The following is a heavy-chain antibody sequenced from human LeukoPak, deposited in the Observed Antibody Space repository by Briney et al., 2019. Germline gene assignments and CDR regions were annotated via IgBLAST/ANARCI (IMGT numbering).Heavy chain of an antibody. CDR1: GYTFTSYA. CDR3: VRGEAGTRYYYYGMDV. J-gene: IGHJ6*02. D-gene: IGHD6-19*01. CDR2: INTNTGNP. Sequence: GAPVKVSCKASGYTFTSYAMNWVRQAPGQGLEWVGWINTNTGNPTYAQGFTGRFVFSLDTSVSTAYLQISSLKAEDTAVYYCVRGEAGTRYYYYGMDVWGQGTTVTVSS. V-gene: IGHV7-4-1*02.